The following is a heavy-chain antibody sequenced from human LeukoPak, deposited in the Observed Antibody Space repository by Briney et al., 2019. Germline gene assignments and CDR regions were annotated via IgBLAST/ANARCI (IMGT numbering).Heavy chain of an antibody. D-gene: IGHD6-13*01. J-gene: IGHJ4*02. CDR2: ISAYNGNT. CDR1: GYTFTSYG. CDR3: ATGTFRSSWYYFDY. V-gene: IGHV1-18*01. Sequence: ASVKVSCKASGYTFTSYGISWVRQAPGQGLEWMGWISAYNGNTNYAQKLQGRVTMTEDTSTDTAYMELSSLRSEDTAVYYCATGTFRSSWYYFDYWGQGTLVTVSS.